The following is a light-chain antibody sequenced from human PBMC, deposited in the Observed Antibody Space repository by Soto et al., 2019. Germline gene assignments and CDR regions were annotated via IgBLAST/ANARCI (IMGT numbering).Light chain of an antibody. CDR2: DAS. CDR1: QSVSSY. J-gene: IGKJ1*01. CDR3: QQRSNWPPT. V-gene: IGKV3-11*01. Sequence: EIVLTQSPATLSLSPGARATLSCRASQSVSSYLAWYQQKPGQAPRLLIYDASNRATGIPARFSGSGSGTDFTLTISSLEPEDFAVYYCQQRSNWPPTFGQGNKVDIK.